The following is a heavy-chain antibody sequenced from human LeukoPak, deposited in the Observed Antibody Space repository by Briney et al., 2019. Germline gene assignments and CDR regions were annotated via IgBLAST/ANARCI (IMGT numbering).Heavy chain of an antibody. D-gene: IGHD1-26*01. CDR2: IYPGDSDT. CDR3: ARHRVGIYSRNHAFDI. Sequence: GESLKISCKGSGYTFSSNWIGWVCQMPGKGLEWMGIIYPGDSDTRYSPSFQGQVTISADKSSSTAYLQWSSLKASDTAMYYCARHRVGIYSRNHAFDIWGQGTMVTVSS. CDR1: GYTFSSNW. V-gene: IGHV5-51*01. J-gene: IGHJ3*02.